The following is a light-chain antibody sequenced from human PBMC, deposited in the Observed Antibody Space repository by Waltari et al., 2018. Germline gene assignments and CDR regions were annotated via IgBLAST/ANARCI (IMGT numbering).Light chain of an antibody. CDR1: ALPKQY. CDR2: EDN. Sequence: SDELPQPPSVSVFPGQTARITCSGDALPKQYAHWYQQKSRQAPVVSIYEDNKRPSEIPERFSGSSSGTRATLTISGAQVEDEADYYCYSTDSSGLGVFGTGTKVTVL. J-gene: IGLJ1*01. CDR3: YSTDSSGLGV. V-gene: IGLV3-10*01.